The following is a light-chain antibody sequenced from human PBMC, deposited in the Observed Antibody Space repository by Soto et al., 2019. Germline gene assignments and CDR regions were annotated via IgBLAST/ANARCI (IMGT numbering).Light chain of an antibody. Sequence: EIVLTQSPGTLSLSPGERGALSCRASQSVGNNYLAWYQQKPGQTPRLLIYEASTRATGIPDRFSGSGSGTDFTLTISRLEPEDFAMYYCQQYANSPRTFGQGTKLEI. CDR2: EAS. V-gene: IGKV3-20*01. CDR3: QQYANSPRT. CDR1: QSVGNNY. J-gene: IGKJ2*01.